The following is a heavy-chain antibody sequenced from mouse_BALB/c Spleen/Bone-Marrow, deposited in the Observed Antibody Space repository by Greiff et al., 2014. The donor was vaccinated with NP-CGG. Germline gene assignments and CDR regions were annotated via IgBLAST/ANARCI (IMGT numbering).Heavy chain of an antibody. J-gene: IGHJ3*01. D-gene: IGHD4-1*01. CDR3: ARNWDWVFAY. Sequence: EVHLVESGTVLARPGASLRMSCKASGYTFTYYWINWIKQRPGQGLEWIGAIYPGNNDAKYTQKFKAKAKLTAVTSTSTADMELSSLTNEDSAVYYCARNWDWVFAYWGQGTLVTVSA. V-gene: IGHV1-5*01. CDR1: GYTFTYYW. CDR2: IYPGNNDA.